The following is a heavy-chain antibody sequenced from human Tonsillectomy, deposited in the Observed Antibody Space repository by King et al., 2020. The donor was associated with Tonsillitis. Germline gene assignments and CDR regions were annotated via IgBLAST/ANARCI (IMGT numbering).Heavy chain of an antibody. J-gene: IGHJ6*03. V-gene: IGHV3-23*04. CDR3: AKDGKQSTAFYYFYMDV. Sequence: VQLVESGGGLVQPGGSLRLSCAASGVTFSNYAMSWVRQAPGKGLEWGSAISCSGGSTYYADSVKGRFTISRDNSKNTLYLHMNSLRADDTAVYYCAKDGKQSTAFYYFYMDVWGKGTTVTVSS. D-gene: IGHD2-2*01. CDR2: ISCSGGST. CDR1: GVTFSNYA.